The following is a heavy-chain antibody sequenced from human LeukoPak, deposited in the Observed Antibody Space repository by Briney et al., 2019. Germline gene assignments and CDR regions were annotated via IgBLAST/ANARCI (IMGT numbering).Heavy chain of an antibody. J-gene: IGHJ4*02. CDR1: GFTFSSYS. V-gene: IGHV3-21*01. CDR2: ISSSSSYL. Sequence: NSGGSLRLSCAASGFTFSSYSMNWVRQAPGKGLEWVSSISSSSSYLYYADSVKGRFTISRDNAKNSLYLQMNSLRAEDTAVYYCARDHGASYYFDYWGQGTLVTVSS. D-gene: IGHD1-26*01. CDR3: ARDHGASYYFDY.